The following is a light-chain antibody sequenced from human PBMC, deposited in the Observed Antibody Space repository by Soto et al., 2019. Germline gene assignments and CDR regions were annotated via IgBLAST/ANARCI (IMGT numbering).Light chain of an antibody. V-gene: IGKV3-15*01. Sequence: EIVMTQSPATLSVSPGERATLSCRARQSISSNLAWYQHKPGQAPRLLIYGASTRATGIPARFSGSGSGTEITLTISSLQSEDFAAYYCQQYNNWPPWTFGQGTKMEIK. CDR2: GAS. CDR1: QSISSN. J-gene: IGKJ1*01. CDR3: QQYNNWPPWT.